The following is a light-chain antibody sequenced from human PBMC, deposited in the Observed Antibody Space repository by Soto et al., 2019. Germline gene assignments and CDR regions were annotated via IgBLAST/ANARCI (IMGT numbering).Light chain of an antibody. Sequence: QSALTQPASVSGSPGQSITISCTGTSSDVGGYNHVSWYQQHPGKAPKLIIYDVSNRPSGVSNRFSGSKSGNTASLTISGLQAEDEADYYCSSYTSSSTVLFGGGTQLTVL. V-gene: IGLV2-14*01. J-gene: IGLJ2*01. CDR2: DVS. CDR3: SSYTSSSTVL. CDR1: SSDVGGYNH.